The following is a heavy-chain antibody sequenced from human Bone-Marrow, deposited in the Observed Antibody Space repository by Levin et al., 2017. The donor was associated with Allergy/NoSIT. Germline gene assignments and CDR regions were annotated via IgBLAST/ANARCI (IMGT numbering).Heavy chain of an antibody. CDR3: ARDTTTVTTSPYYYYGMDV. CDR2: MNPNSGNT. CDR1: GYTFTSYD. V-gene: IGHV1-8*01. Sequence: GESLKISCKASGYTFTSYDINWVRQATGQGLEWMGWMNPNSGNTGYAQKFQGRVTMTRNTSISTAYMELSSLRSEDTAVYYCARDTTTVTTSPYYYYGMDVWGQGTTVTVSS. D-gene: IGHD4-17*01. J-gene: IGHJ6*02.